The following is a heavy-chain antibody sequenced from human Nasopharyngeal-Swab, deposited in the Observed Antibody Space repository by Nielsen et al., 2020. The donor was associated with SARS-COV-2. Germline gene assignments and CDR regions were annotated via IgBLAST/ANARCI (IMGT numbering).Heavy chain of an antibody. V-gene: IGHV3-9*01. CDR2: ISWNSGSI. J-gene: IGHJ3*02. CDR3: AKVGGGIPDDAFDI. D-gene: IGHD1-14*01. Sequence: GGSLRLSCAASGFTFADYAMHWVRQAPGKGLEWVSGISWNSGSIGYADSVKGRFTISRDNAKNSLYLQMNSLRAEDTALYYCAKVGGGIPDDAFDIWGQGTMVTVSS. CDR1: GFTFADYA.